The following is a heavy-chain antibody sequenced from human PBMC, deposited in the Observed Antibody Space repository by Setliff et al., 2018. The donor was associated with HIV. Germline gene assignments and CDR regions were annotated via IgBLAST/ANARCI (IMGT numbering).Heavy chain of an antibody. CDR1: GYIFTNFG. D-gene: IGHD1-1*01. J-gene: IGHJ5*02. Sequence: ASVKVSCKAFGYIFTNFGISWVRQAPGRGLEWMGWSSTDNGHTNYAQKLQGRVTMTTDTSTRTAYMELRGLTSDDTAVYYCARDCGMGPATDNFDPWGQGTLVTVSS. CDR2: SSTDNGHT. V-gene: IGHV1-18*01. CDR3: ARDCGMGPATDNFDP.